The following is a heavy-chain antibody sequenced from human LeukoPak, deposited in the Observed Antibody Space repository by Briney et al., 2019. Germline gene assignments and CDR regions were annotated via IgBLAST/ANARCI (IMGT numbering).Heavy chain of an antibody. CDR2: IYYSGST. J-gene: IGHJ5*02. CDR1: GGSISSSNYY. CDR3: AREGDHVSNWFDP. D-gene: IGHD2-21*02. Sequence: SETLSLTCTVSGGSISSSNYYWGWIRQPPGKGLEWIGSIYYSGSTYYNPSLKSRVTISVDTSKNQFSLRLSSVTAADTAVYYCAREGDHVSNWFDPWGQGTLVTVSS. V-gene: IGHV4-39*07.